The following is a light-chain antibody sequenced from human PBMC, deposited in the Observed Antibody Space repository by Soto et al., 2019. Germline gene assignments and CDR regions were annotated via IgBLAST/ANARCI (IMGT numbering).Light chain of an antibody. CDR2: DAS. Sequence: DLQMTQSPSSLSASVGDRVTITCQASQDISNYLNWYQQKPGKVPKLLIYDASTLETGVPSRFSGSGSGTDFTLTISTLQPEDIATYYCQQYDNLPRTFGQGTKLEIK. J-gene: IGKJ2*01. V-gene: IGKV1-33*01. CDR3: QQYDNLPRT. CDR1: QDISNY.